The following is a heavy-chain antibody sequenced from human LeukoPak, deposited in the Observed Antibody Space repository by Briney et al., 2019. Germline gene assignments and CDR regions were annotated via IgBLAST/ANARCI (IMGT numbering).Heavy chain of an antibody. CDR1: GGSISSSSYY. Sequence: SETLSLTCTVSGGSISSSSYYWGWIRQPPGKGLEWIGSIYYSGSTYYNPSLKSRVTISVDTSKNQFSLKLSSVTAADTAVYYCARGPQIAYCGGDCYSETANDYYGMDVWGQGTTVTVSS. CDR3: ARGPQIAYCGGDCYSETANDYYGMDV. J-gene: IGHJ6*02. CDR2: IYYSGST. D-gene: IGHD2-21*02. V-gene: IGHV4-39*07.